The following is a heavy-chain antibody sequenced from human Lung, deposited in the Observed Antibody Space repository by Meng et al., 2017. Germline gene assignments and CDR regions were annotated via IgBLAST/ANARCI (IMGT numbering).Heavy chain of an antibody. CDR3: ARVPEPYSSGWYTY. D-gene: IGHD6-19*01. CDR2: ISSSGSTI. Sequence: GGSLRLSCTASGFTFSSYEMNWVRQAPGKGLEWVSYISSSGSTIYYADSVKGRSTISRDNAKNSLYLQMNSLRAEDTAVYYCARVPEPYSSGWYTYWGQGTLVTVSS. J-gene: IGHJ4*02. V-gene: IGHV3-48*03. CDR1: GFTFSSYE.